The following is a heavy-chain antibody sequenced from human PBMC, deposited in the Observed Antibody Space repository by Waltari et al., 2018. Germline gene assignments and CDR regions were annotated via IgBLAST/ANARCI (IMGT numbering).Heavy chain of an antibody. CDR1: GFTFSSYA. CDR3: AKSFLPMIAAAGTDGY. Sequence: EVQLLESGGGLVQPGGSLRLSCAASGFTFSSYAMSWVRQAPGKGLEWVSAISGRGGSTNYADSGKGRFTISRDNSKNTLYLQMNSLRAEDTAVYYCAKSFLPMIAAAGTDGYWGQGTLVTVSS. D-gene: IGHD6-13*01. V-gene: IGHV3-23*01. CDR2: ISGRGGST. J-gene: IGHJ4*02.